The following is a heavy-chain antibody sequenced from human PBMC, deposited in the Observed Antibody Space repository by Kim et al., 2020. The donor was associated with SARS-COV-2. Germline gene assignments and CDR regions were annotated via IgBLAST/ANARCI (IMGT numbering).Heavy chain of an antibody. Sequence: GGSLRLSCVASGFAFDYHTMYWVRQAPGKGLEWVSSISSSGSFDSYHDLVKGRFTISIDNAKNSLFLQMNNLRLDDTGVYYCAKEGQNLTCGQGTRVSVS. CDR2: ISSSGSFD. CDR1: GFAFDYHT. V-gene: IGHV3-21*06. J-gene: IGHJ5*02. CDR3: AKEGQNLT.